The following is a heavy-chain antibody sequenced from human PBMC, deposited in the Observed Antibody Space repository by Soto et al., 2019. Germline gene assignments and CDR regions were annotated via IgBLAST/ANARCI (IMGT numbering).Heavy chain of an antibody. Sequence: EVQLLESAGGLVQPGGSPSLSCAASGFTFSSYAMRWVRQVPGKGLEWVSATSGSGGNTYYADSVKGRFTISRDNSKNTLFLQLNSLRAEDTAVYYCAKCAGSGWYPDYWGQGTLVTVSS. CDR2: TSGSGGNT. CDR1: GFTFSSYA. D-gene: IGHD6-19*01. V-gene: IGHV3-23*01. J-gene: IGHJ4*02. CDR3: AKCAGSGWYPDY.